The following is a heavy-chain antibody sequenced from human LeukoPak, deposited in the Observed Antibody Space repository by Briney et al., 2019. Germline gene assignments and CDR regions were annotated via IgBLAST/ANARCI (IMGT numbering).Heavy chain of an antibody. Sequence: GGSLRLSCAASGFRFSSQEMAWVRQAPGRGLEWVSYMSKDGRTIYYADSVKGRFTISRDNTRNSLFLHLNSLRADDTAFYYCARGSFTGFDLYFDSWGQGTLVTVSS. D-gene: IGHD5-12*01. CDR3: ARGSFTGFDLYFDS. CDR1: GFRFSSQE. CDR2: MSKDGRTI. V-gene: IGHV3-48*03. J-gene: IGHJ4*02.